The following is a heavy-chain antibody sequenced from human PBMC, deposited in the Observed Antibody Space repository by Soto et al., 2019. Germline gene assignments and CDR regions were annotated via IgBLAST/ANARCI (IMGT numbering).Heavy chain of an antibody. CDR2: IFYSGST. V-gene: IGHV4-31*03. CDR3: GREDHPVSYYNMDV. J-gene: IGHJ6*03. Sequence: QVQLQESGPGLVKPSQTLSLTCSVSGGSISSAVHYWSWIRQHPGKGMEWIGDIFYSGSTYYNPSLRGRVIITLDRSKNQFSLYLNSVTAADTAVYYCGREDHPVSYYNMDVWGRGTTVTVSS. CDR1: GGSISSAVHY.